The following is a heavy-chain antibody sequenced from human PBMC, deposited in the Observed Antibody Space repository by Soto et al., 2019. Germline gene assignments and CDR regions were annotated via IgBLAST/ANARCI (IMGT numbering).Heavy chain of an antibody. CDR3: ARAKQWLVRYSYFDY. V-gene: IGHV3-21*01. CDR2: ISSSSSYI. J-gene: IGHJ4*02. CDR1: GFTFSSYS. Sequence: GGSLRLSCAASGFTFSSYSMNWVRQAPGKGLEWVSSISSSSSYIYYADSVKGRFTISRDNAKNSLYLQMNSLRAEDTAVYYCARAKQWLVRYSYFDYWGQGTLVTVSS. D-gene: IGHD6-19*01.